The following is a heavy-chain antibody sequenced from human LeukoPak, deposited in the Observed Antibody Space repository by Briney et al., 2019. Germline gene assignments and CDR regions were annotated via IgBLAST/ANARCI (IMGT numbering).Heavy chain of an antibody. CDR1: GFTFSDYS. D-gene: IGHD6-6*01. CDR3: ARGRLATWYSSSSFCFDY. CDR2: ISGGSSTM. J-gene: IGHJ4*02. Sequence: GGSLRLSCAASGFTFSDYSMNWVRQAPGKGLEWVSYISGGSSTMYYADSVKGRFTISRDNAKNSLYLQMNSLRAEDTAVYYCARGRLATWYSSSSFCFDYWGQGTLVTVSS. V-gene: IGHV3-48*01.